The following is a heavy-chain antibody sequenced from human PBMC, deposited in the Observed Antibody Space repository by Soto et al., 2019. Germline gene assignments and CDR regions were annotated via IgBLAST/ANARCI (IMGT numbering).Heavy chain of an antibody. J-gene: IGHJ6*02. Sequence: SETLSLTCSVSGGTVISYYWSWIRQPPGKGLEWIGYIYSRGTTSYNPSLKSRATILVDTSKNQFSLRLTSVTATDTAVYYCATGRISRGLDVWGQGTTVTVSS. CDR3: ATGRISRGLDV. CDR2: IYSRGTT. V-gene: IGHV4-59*02. CDR1: GGTVISYY.